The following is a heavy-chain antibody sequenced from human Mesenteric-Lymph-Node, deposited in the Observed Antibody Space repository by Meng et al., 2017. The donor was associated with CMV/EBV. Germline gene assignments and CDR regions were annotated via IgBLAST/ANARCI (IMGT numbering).Heavy chain of an antibody. V-gene: IGHV4-31*03. CDR2: IYYSGST. CDR1: GASLSSDTYY. Sequence: CPVSGASLSSDTYYWSWIRQHPGKGLEWIGYIYYSGSTYYNPSLKSRVTISVDTSKNQFSLKLSSVTAADTAVYYCARDLDRNWFDPWSQGTLVTVSS. J-gene: IGHJ5*02. CDR3: ARDLDRNWFDP.